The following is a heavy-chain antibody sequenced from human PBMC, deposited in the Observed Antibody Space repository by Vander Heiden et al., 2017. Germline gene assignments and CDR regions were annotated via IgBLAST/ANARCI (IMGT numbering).Heavy chain of an antibody. V-gene: IGHV3-23*01. CDR3: RSSGTNIHFDY. Sequence: EVQMSDSGAGWVQPGGSLSLSCAASAFTFSYYARGWVRQAPGKGLEGVSAISSTSSNTYYADSVKGRFTISRDNSKNTLYLQINSLRSKDTAVYYCRSSGTNIHFDYWGQGTLVTVSS. J-gene: IGHJ4*02. CDR2: ISSTSSNT. D-gene: IGHD2-15*01. CDR1: AFTFSYYA.